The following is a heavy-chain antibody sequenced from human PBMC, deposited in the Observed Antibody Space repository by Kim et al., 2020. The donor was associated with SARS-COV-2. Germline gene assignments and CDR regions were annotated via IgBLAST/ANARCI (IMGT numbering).Heavy chain of an antibody. CDR1: GYTFTGYY. J-gene: IGHJ4*02. Sequence: ASVKVSCKASGYTFTGYYMHWVRQAPGQGLEWMGWINPNSGGTNYAQKFQGRVTMTRDTSISTAYMELSRLRSDDTAVYYCARDSHCSGGSCYSFQFDYWGQGTLVTVSS. CDR2: INPNSGGT. CDR3: ARDSHCSGGSCYSFQFDY. V-gene: IGHV1-2*02. D-gene: IGHD2-15*01.